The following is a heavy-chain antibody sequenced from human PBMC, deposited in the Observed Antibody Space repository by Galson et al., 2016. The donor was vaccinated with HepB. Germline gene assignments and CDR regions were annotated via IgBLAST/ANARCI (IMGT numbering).Heavy chain of an antibody. CDR2: IKQDGSEK. J-gene: IGHJ5*02. CDR1: GFTFSDYW. CDR3: ARALGGATDAPWRGWFDP. V-gene: IGHV3-7*03. Sequence: SCAASGFTFSDYWMSWVRQAPGKGLEWVANIKQDGSEKYYVDSVKGRFTISRDNAKDSLYLQMNSLRAEDTAVYYCARALGGATDAPWRGWFDPWGQGTLLTVAS. D-gene: IGHD1-1*01.